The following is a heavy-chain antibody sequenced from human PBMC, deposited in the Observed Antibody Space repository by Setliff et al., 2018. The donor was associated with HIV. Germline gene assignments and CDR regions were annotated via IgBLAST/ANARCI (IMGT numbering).Heavy chain of an antibody. CDR2: IYHSGTT. CDR3: ARGKGTAMVDYYFDY. CDR1: GYSISSGYY. Sequence: PSETLSLTCAVSGYSISSGYYWGWIRQPPGKGLEWVGSIYHSGTTYYNPSLKSRVTISVDTSKNQFSLKLSSVTAADTAVYYCARGKGTAMVDYYFDYWGQGTLVTVSS. V-gene: IGHV4-38-2*01. D-gene: IGHD5-18*01. J-gene: IGHJ4*02.